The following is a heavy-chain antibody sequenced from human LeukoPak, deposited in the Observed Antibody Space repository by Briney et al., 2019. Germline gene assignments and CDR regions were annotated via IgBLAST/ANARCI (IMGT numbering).Heavy chain of an antibody. CDR2: ISYDGSNK. V-gene: IGHV3-30-3*01. D-gene: IGHD6-13*01. J-gene: IGHJ4*02. Sequence: GGSLRLSCAASGFTFSSYAMHWVRQAPGKGLEWVAVISYDGSNKYYADSVKGRFTISRDNSKNTLYLQMNSLRAEDTAVYYCARSYASPSGMSAAGRGEDYFDYWGQGTLVTVSS. CDR3: ARSYASPSGMSAAGRGEDYFDY. CDR1: GFTFSSYA.